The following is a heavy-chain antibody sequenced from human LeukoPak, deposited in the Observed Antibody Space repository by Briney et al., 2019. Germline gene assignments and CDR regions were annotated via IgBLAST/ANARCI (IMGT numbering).Heavy chain of an antibody. V-gene: IGHV4-4*02. Sequence: SGTLSLTCAVSGGSISSSNWWSWVRQPPGKGLEWIGEIYHSGSTNYNPSLKSRVTISVDKSKNQFSLKLSSVTAADTAVYYCARGIGYSGYDDAFDIWGQGTMVTVSS. CDR3: ARGIGYSGYDDAFDI. J-gene: IGHJ3*02. CDR1: GGSISSSNW. D-gene: IGHD5-12*01. CDR2: IYHSGST.